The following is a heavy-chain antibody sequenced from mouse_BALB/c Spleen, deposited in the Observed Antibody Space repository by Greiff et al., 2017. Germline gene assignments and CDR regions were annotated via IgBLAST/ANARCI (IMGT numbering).Heavy chain of an antibody. CDR1: GYTFTDYE. V-gene: IGHV1-15*01. Sequence: QVQLKQSGAELVRPGASVTLSCKASGYTFTDYEMHWVKQTPVHGLEWIGAIDPETGGTAYNQKFKGKATLTADKSSSTAYMELRSLTSEDSAVYYCTNYYGSSLNYWGQGTTLTVSS. CDR3: TNYYGSSLNY. D-gene: IGHD1-1*01. CDR2: IDPETGGT. J-gene: IGHJ2*01.